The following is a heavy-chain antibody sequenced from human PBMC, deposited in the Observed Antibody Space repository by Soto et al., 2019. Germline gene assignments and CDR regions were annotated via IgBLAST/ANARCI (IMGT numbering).Heavy chain of an antibody. V-gene: IGHV1-69*02. CDR3: ARVGITMVRGVIISDWFDP. Sequence: SVKVSCKASGGTFSSYTISWVRQAPGQGLEWMGRIIPILGIANYAQKFQGRVTITADKSTSTAYMELSSLRSEDTAVYYCARVGITMVRGVIISDWFDPWGQGTLVTVSS. D-gene: IGHD3-10*01. CDR2: IIPILGIA. CDR1: GGTFSSYT. J-gene: IGHJ5*02.